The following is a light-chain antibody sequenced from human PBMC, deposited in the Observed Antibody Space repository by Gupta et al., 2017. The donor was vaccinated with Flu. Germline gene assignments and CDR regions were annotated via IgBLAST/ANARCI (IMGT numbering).Light chain of an antibody. V-gene: IGLV2-14*01. J-gene: IGLJ3*02. CDR1: SSDVGGYNH. Sequence: SALTQPASVSGSPGQSITISCTGTSSDVGGYNHVSWYQQHPGKAPKLMIYEVSNRPSGVSNRFSGSKSGNTASLTISGLQAEDEADYYCSSYTSSSTVWEFGGGTKLTVL. CDR2: EVS. CDR3: SSYTSSSTVWE.